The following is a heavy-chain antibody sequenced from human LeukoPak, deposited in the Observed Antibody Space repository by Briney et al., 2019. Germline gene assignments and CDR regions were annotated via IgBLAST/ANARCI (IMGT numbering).Heavy chain of an antibody. J-gene: IGHJ4*02. D-gene: IGHD6-13*01. CDR2: IWYDGSNK. Sequence: GRSLRLSCAASGFTFSSYGMHWVRQAPGKGLEWVAVIWYDGSNKYHADSVKGRFTISRDNSKNTLYLQMNSLRAEDTAVYYCARSLPRIAAAGTFGYWGQGTLVTVSS. V-gene: IGHV3-33*01. CDR3: ARSLPRIAAAGTFGY. CDR1: GFTFSSYG.